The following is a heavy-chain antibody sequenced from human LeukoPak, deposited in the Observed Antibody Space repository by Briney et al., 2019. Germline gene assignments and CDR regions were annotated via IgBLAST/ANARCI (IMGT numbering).Heavy chain of an antibody. CDR3: ARGGRLTDDAFGI. D-gene: IGHD1-26*01. Sequence: GGSLRLSCAASGFAFNSYAMNWVRQAPGKGLEYVSAIGTNVGNTYYADSVKGRFTISRDNFKNTLDLQMGNLRTEDMGVYYCARGGRLTDDAFGIWGQGTMVTVSS. J-gene: IGHJ3*02. CDR2: IGTNVGNT. V-gene: IGHV3-64*02. CDR1: GFAFNSYA.